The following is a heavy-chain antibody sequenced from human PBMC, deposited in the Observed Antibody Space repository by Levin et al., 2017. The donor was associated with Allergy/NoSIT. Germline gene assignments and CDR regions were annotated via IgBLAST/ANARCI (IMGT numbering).Heavy chain of an antibody. CDR1: GFTFSNEW. CDR2: INGDGSRK. CDR3: ARGWNYAWDY. J-gene: IGHJ4*02. D-gene: IGHD1-7*01. V-gene: IGHV3-74*01. Sequence: GESLKISCAVSGFTFSNEWMHWVSQTPGKGLVWVSQINGDGSRKYYADSVKGRFSISRDNAKNTLYLQMNSLRVEDTAVYYCARGWNYAWDYWGQGTLVTVSA.